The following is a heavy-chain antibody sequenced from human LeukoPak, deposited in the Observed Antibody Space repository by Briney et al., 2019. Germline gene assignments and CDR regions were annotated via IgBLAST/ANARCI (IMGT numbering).Heavy chain of an antibody. J-gene: IGHJ4*02. D-gene: IGHD2-15*01. Sequence: NTSETLSLTCIVSGVSISSSSHYWGWLRQPPGKGLEWIGSIYYSGSTYYSPSLKSRVTISVDTSKNQFSLKLRSVTAADTAVYHCARHWAYCSGGTCYSFDDWGQGTLVTVSS. CDR1: GVSISSSSHY. CDR2: IYYSGST. V-gene: IGHV4-39*01. CDR3: ARHWAYCSGGTCYSFDD.